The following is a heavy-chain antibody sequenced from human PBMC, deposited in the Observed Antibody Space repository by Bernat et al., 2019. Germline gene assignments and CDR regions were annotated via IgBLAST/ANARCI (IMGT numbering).Heavy chain of an antibody. Sequence: QVTLKESGPVLVKPTETLTLTCTVSGFSLSNARMGVSWIRQPPGKALEWLAHIFSNDEKSYSTSLKSRLTTSKDTSKSQVVLTMTNMDPVDTATYYCARIPALDYDFYYYMDVWGKGTTVTVSS. CDR1: GFSLSNARMG. V-gene: IGHV2-26*01. CDR3: ARIPALDYDFYYYMDV. J-gene: IGHJ6*03. CDR2: IFSNDEK.